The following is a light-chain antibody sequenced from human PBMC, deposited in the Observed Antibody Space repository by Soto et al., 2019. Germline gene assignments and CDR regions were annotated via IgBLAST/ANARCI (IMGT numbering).Light chain of an antibody. CDR3: QQFDSHPVT. CDR2: DAS. Sequence: AIQLTQSPSSLSASVEDRVTITCRTSQDVSSAFAWYQQKPGKPPKLLIYDASSLENGVPSRFSGSGSGTEFTLTISSQQPDDFATYYCQQFDSHPVTFGQGTRLDMK. J-gene: IGKJ5*01. V-gene: IGKV1-13*02. CDR1: QDVSSA.